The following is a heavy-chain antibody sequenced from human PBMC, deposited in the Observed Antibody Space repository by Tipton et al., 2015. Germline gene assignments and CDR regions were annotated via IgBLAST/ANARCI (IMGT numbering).Heavy chain of an antibody. CDR2: IKQDGSEK. V-gene: IGHV3-7*03. CDR3: AIDSPGRYPFDF. Sequence: SLRLSCTASGFRFSDAWMNWVRQAPGKGLEWVAKIKQDGSEKYYLDSVKGRFTISRDNSKNTLYLQMNSLRVEDTAVYYCAIDSPGRYPFDFWGQGTLVTVSS. D-gene: IGHD3-10*01. CDR1: GFRFSDAW. J-gene: IGHJ4*02.